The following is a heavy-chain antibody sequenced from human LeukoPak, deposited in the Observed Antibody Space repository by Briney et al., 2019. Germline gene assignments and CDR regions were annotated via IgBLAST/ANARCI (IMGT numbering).Heavy chain of an antibody. CDR2: IRDGRRS. CDR1: GGSISRGTYY. V-gene: IGHV4-31*03. D-gene: IGHD3-22*01. CDR3: ARDSGGYYYFDS. J-gene: IGHJ4*01. Sequence: ASQTLSLTCTVSGGSISRGTYYWTWIRQLPGKGLEWIGYIRDGRRSYYNPSLKSRISTSVDASKNQFSLKLSSLTAADTAVYYCARDSGGYYYFDSWGHGTLVTVSS.